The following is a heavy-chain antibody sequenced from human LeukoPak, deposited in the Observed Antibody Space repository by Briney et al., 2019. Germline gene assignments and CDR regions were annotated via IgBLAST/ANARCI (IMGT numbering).Heavy chain of an antibody. J-gene: IGHJ3*02. CDR1: GFTFSSYW. CDR2: INSDGSST. D-gene: IGHD1-26*01. V-gene: IGHV3-74*01. CDR3: AIPWGYYGAFDI. Sequence: PGGSLRLSCAASGFTFSSYWMHWGRQAPRKGLVWVSRINSDGSSTSYADSVKGRFTISRDNAKNTLYLQMNSLRAEDTAVYYCAIPWGYYGAFDIWGQGTMVTVSS.